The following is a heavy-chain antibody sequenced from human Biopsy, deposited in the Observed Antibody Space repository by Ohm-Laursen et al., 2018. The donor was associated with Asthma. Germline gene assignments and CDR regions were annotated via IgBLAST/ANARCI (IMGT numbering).Heavy chain of an antibody. V-gene: IGHV4-61*01. Sequence: SQTLSLTCTVSGGSVSTGSYYWSWIRQPPGKGLEWFGYIYYTGGDNYKPCLKSRVTISVDTSKNQFSLRLNSVTAADTAVYYCARGPNYHGSGRAPIGMDVWGQGTTVTVSS. D-gene: IGHD3-10*01. CDR3: ARGPNYHGSGRAPIGMDV. CDR1: GGSVSTGSYY. J-gene: IGHJ6*02. CDR2: IYYTGGD.